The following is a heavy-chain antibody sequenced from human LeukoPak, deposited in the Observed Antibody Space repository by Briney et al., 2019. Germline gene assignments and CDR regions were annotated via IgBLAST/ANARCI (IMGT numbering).Heavy chain of an antibody. V-gene: IGHV1-69*05. CDR1: GGTFSSYA. Sequence: ASVKVASKAYGGTFSSYAISWVRQAPGQGLEWMGRIIPIFGTANYAQKFQGRVTITTDESTSTAYMELSSLRSEDTAVYYCARGTNYGDYGFDYWGQGTLVTVSS. J-gene: IGHJ4*02. CDR2: IIPIFGTA. D-gene: IGHD4-17*01. CDR3: ARGTNYGDYGFDY.